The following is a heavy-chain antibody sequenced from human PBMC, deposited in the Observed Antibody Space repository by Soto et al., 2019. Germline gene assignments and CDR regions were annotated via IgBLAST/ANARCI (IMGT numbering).Heavy chain of an antibody. CDR3: ASSITGTLDAFDI. CDR2: ISSSSSYI. CDR1: GXTFSSYR. V-gene: IGHV3-21*01. J-gene: IGHJ3*02. Sequence: GSLKLSCAASGXTFSSYRMNWVRQAPGKGLEWVSSISSSSSYIYYADSVNCRFTISIDNAKNSLYLQMNSLRAEDTAVYYCASSITGTLDAFDIWGQGTMVPVS. D-gene: IGHD1-20*01.